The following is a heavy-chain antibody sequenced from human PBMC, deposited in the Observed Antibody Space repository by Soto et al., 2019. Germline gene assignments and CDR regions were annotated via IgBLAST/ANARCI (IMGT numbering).Heavy chain of an antibody. Sequence: QVQLVQSGAEVKKPGASVKVSCKASGYTFTSYGISWVRQAPGQGLEWMGWISAYNGNTNYAQKLQGRVTMTTDTSTSTAYMELRSLRSDDTAVYYCARVEGRTIFGVVIISDAFDIWGQGTMVTVSS. J-gene: IGHJ3*02. CDR1: GYTFTSYG. D-gene: IGHD3-3*01. V-gene: IGHV1-18*01. CDR2: ISAYNGNT. CDR3: ARVEGRTIFGVVIISDAFDI.